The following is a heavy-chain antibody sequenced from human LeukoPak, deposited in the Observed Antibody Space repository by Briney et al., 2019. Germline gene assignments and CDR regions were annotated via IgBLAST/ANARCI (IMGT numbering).Heavy chain of an antibody. Sequence: TGGSLRLSCAASGSTFSDYYMSWLRQAPGKGLEWVAYICDSGRTVYYADSVKGRFTISRDNAKNSVYLQMNNLRAEDTAVYYCARDRLGDYDHSGYYDKWGQGTLVTVSS. V-gene: IGHV3-11*01. CDR1: GSTFSDYY. CDR3: ARDRLGDYDHSGYYDK. D-gene: IGHD3-22*01. J-gene: IGHJ4*02. CDR2: ICDSGRTV.